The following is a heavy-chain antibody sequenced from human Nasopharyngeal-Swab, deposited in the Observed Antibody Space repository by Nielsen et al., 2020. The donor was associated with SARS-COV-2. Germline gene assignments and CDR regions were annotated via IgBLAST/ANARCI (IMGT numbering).Heavy chain of an antibody. J-gene: IGHJ4*02. CDR1: GYTFTSYG. Sequence: ALVKVSCKASGYTFTSYGISWVRQAPGQGLEWMGWISAYNGNTNYAQKLQGRVTMTTDTSTSTAYMELRSLRSDDTAVYYCARLSYCGGDCYWSFIDYWGQGTLVTVSS. D-gene: IGHD2-21*02. CDR2: ISAYNGNT. V-gene: IGHV1-18*04. CDR3: ARLSYCGGDCYWSFIDY.